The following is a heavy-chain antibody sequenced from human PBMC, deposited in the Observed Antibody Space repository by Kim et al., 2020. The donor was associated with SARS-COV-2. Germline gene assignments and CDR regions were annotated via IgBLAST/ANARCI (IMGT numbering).Heavy chain of an antibody. CDR3: ARDRTYCGGDCVGGAFDI. V-gene: IGHV1-69*04. J-gene: IGHJ3*02. Sequence: SVKVSCKASGGTFSSYAISWVRQAPGQGLEWMGRIIPILGIANYAQKFQGRVTITADKSTSTAYMELSSLRSEDTAVYYCARDRTYCGGDCVGGAFDIWGQGTMVTVSS. D-gene: IGHD2-21*02. CDR2: IIPILGIA. CDR1: GGTFSSYA.